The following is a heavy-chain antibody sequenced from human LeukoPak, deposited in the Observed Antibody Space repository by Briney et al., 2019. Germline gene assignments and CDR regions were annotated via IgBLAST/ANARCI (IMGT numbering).Heavy chain of an antibody. V-gene: IGHV3-53*01. CDR1: GFTVSSNY. CDR3: ASYYYDSSGPRIRQAFDI. CDR2: IYSGGST. D-gene: IGHD3-22*01. Sequence: GGSLRLSCAASGFTVSSNYMSWVRQAPGKGLEWGSVIYSGGSTYYADSVKGRFTISRDNSKNTLYLQMNSLRAEDTAVYYCASYYYDSSGPRIRQAFDIWGQGTMVTVSS. J-gene: IGHJ3*02.